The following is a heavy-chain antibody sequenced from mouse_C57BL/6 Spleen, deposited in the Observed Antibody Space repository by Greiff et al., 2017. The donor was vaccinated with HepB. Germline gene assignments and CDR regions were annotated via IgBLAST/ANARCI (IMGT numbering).Heavy chain of an antibody. Sequence: VQLQQSGTELVKPGASVKLSCKASGYTFTSYWMHWVKQRPGQGLEWIGRIYPGDGDTNYNGKFKGKATLTADKSSSTAYMQLSSLTSEDSAVYFCANDSPYYAMDYWGQGTSVTVSS. CDR2: IYPGDGDT. CDR3: ANDSPYYAMDY. V-gene: IGHV1-82*01. CDR1: GYTFTSYW. J-gene: IGHJ4*01.